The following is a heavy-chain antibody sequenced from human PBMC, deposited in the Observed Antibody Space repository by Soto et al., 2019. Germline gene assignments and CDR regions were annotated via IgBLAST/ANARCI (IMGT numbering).Heavy chain of an antibody. D-gene: IGHD4-4*01. CDR2: INPSGGST. CDR3: ARYDYNGYYFDY. J-gene: IGHJ4*02. V-gene: IGHV1-46*01. Sequence: QVQLVQSGAEVKKPGASVKVSCKASGYTFSTYYMHWVRQAPGQGYEWMGIINPSGGSTTYAQKCQGRVTMTRDTSTTTVYMELSSLTSEDTAVYYCARYDYNGYYFDYWGQGTLVTVSS. CDR1: GYTFSTYY.